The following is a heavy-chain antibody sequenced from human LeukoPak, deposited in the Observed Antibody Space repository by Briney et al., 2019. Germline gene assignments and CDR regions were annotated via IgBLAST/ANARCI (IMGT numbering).Heavy chain of an antibody. CDR2: INHYSGGT. D-gene: IGHD3-3*01. J-gene: IGHJ4*02. Sequence: ASVKVSCKASGSTFTGYYMHWVRQAAGQGLECMGWINHYSGGTNYAQKFQGRVTMTRDTSISTAYMEQSRLRSDDTAVYYCATIFWCGYLYWGQGTLVTVSS. V-gene: IGHV1-2*02. CDR1: GSTFTGYY. CDR3: ATIFWCGYLY.